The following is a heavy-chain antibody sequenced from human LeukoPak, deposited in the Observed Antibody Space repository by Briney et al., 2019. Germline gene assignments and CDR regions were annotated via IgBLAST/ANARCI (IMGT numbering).Heavy chain of an antibody. J-gene: IGHJ4*02. D-gene: IGHD3-10*01. V-gene: IGHV3-23*01. CDR2: ISGSGGST. CDR1: GFTFSSYG. CDR3: AKDLALWFGEAGDDY. Sequence: GGSLRLSCAASGFTFSSYGMSWVRQAPGKGLEWVSAISGSGGSTYYADSVKGRFTISRDNSKNTLYLQMNSLRAEDTAVYYCAKDLALWFGEAGDDYWGQGTLVTVSS.